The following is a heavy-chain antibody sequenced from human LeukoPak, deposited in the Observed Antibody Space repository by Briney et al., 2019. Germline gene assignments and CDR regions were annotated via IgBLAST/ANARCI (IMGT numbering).Heavy chain of an antibody. J-gene: IGHJ4*02. CDR2: IYYSGNT. CDR1: GGSMSTYY. V-gene: IGHV4-59*01. Sequence: SETLSLTCTVSGGSMSTYYWSWIRQPPGKGLEWIGYIYYSGNTKYNPSLKSRVTISVDTSKNQFYLKLNSVTAADTAVYYCARGVAAAFDYWGQGTLVTVGS. D-gene: IGHD6-13*01. CDR3: ARGVAAAFDY.